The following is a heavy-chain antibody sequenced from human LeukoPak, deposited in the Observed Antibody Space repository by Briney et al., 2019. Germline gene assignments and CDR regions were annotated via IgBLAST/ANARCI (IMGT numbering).Heavy chain of an antibody. D-gene: IGHD6-25*01. CDR2: ISYDGSNK. CDR3: AKGVVAAGDY. V-gene: IGHV3-30*18. J-gene: IGHJ4*02. CDR1: GFTFSSYG. Sequence: PGRSLRLSCAASGFTFSSYGMHWVRQAPGKGLEWVAVISYDGSNKYYADSVKGRFTISRDNSKNTLYLQMNSLRAEDTAVYYCAKGVVAAGDYWGQGTLVTVSS.